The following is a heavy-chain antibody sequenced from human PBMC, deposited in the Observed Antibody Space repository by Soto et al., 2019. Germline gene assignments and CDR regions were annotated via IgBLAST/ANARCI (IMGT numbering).Heavy chain of an antibody. J-gene: IGHJ6*02. V-gene: IGHV1-69*12. CDR2: IVPIFGTS. Sequence: QVQLVQSGAEVKKPGSSVKVSCKASGGTFSNYGVSWVRQAPGQGLEWMGGIVPIFGTSSDAQKFQGRVTITADEATSRANMELNSLRSEDTAVYYCARESVGMAASRFAMDVWGLGTTVTVSS. D-gene: IGHD2-15*01. CDR3: ARESVGMAASRFAMDV. CDR1: GGTFSNYG.